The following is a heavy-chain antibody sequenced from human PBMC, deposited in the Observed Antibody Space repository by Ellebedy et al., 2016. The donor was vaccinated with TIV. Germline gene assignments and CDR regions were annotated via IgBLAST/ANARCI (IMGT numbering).Heavy chain of an antibody. V-gene: IGHV4-34*01. J-gene: IGHJ4*02. CDR2: INPSGTA. CDR3: ARTDPWQPIDD. D-gene: IGHD2-21*02. Sequence: MPLETLSLTCVVKGGSFNGYFWSWIRQSPGKGLEWLGEINPSGTANYNPSLKSRVTMSVDTSKNQFSLNLRTVTAADTAVYYCARTDPWQPIDDWGQGILVSVSS. CDR1: GGSFNGYF.